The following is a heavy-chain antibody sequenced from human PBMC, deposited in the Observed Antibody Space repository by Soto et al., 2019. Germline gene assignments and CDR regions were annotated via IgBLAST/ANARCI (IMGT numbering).Heavy chain of an antibody. CDR2: INSDGSTT. Sequence: GGSLRLSCAASGVTFSSDWMHWVRQAPGKGLGWVSRINSDGSTTSYADSVQGRFTISRDNAKNTLYLQTHSLIAEATAVYYCESDAKRSTRCIALCYYYYYYMDVWGQGTTVTVSS. CDR3: ESDAKRSTRCIALCYYYYYYMDV. CDR1: GVTFSSDW. V-gene: IGHV3-74*01. D-gene: IGHD2-2*01. J-gene: IGHJ6*03.